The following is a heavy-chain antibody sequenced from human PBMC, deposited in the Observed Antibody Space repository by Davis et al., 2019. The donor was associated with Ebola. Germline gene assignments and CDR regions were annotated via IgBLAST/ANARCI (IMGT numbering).Heavy chain of an antibody. D-gene: IGHD6-19*01. CDR2: IYSSGGT. CDR3: ARIWLYGMDV. V-gene: IGHV3-53*04. J-gene: IGHJ6*02. CDR1: GFTVSRNY. Sequence: GESLKISCAASGFTVSRNYMSWVRQAPGKGLEWVSVIYSSGGTYYADSVKGRFTISRHNSKNTLYLQMNSLRAEDTAVYYCARIWLYGMDVWGQGTTVTVSS.